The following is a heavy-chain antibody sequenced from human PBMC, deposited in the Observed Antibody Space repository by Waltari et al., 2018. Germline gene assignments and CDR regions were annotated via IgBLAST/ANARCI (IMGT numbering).Heavy chain of an antibody. CDR1: GYIFTNYY. CDR3: ARAGAVRGRYYLDY. D-gene: IGHD3-10*01. CDR2: INPSGGST. V-gene: IGHV1-46*01. Sequence: QVQLVQSGAEVKKPGASVNVSCKASGYIFTNYYVHWVRQAPGQGLEWMGIINPSGGSTRNAQKFQGRVTMTRDTSTSTVHMEMSSLRSEDTAVYYCARAGAVRGRYYLDYWGQGSLVTVSS. J-gene: IGHJ4*02.